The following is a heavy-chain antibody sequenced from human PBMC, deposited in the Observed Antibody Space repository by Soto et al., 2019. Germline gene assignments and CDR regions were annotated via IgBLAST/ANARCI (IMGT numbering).Heavy chain of an antibody. J-gene: IGHJ5*02. CDR2: IYYSGST. CDR1: GGSISSYY. V-gene: IGHV4-59*01. Sequence: PSETLSLTCTVSGGSISSYYWSWIRQPPGKGLEWIGYIYYSGSTNYNPSLKSRVTISVDTSKNQFSLKLSSVTAADTAVYYCGRVSGWFDPWGQGILVTVSS. CDR3: GRVSGWFDP.